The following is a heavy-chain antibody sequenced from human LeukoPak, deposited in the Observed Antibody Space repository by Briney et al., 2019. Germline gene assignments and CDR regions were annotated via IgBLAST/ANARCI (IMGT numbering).Heavy chain of an antibody. V-gene: IGHV3-53*01. CDR3: ARALYSGHADLFDS. CDR2: IISGGTT. D-gene: IGHD5-12*01. J-gene: IGHJ4*02. Sequence: GGSLRLSCAVSGFTVSGTYMSWVRQAPGKGLGWVSVIISGGTTYYSDSVKGRFAISRDTSKNTLYLQMNSRRAEDTAVYYCARALYSGHADLFDSGSQGTLVTVSS. CDR1: GFTVSGTY.